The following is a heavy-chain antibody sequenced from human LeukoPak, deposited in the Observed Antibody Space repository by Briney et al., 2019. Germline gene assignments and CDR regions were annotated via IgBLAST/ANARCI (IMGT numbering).Heavy chain of an antibody. J-gene: IGHJ4*02. V-gene: IGHV3-21*01. CDR3: ARGQQLDY. CDR1: GFILRSYS. Sequence: PGGSLRLSCAASGFILRSYSMSWVRQAPGKGLEWVAFSSCSGNYIYYADSVKGRFIISRDNAKSSLDLQLNSLRAEDTALYYCARGQQLDYWGQGILVTVSS. D-gene: IGHD6-13*01. CDR2: SSCSGNYI.